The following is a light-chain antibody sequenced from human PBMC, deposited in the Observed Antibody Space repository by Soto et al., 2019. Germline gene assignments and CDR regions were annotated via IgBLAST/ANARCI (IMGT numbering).Light chain of an antibody. J-gene: IGKJ1*01. CDR1: QSITRL. CDR3: QQYYSLWT. CDR2: EAS. Sequence: DVHLTQSPSTLSAVVGDRVTIACRASQSITRLLAWYQQKPGKAPKLLMSEASTLQSGVPSRFSGSGSGTDFILTISGLQPDDFATYYCQQYYSLWTFGQGTKVDIK. V-gene: IGKV1-5*01.